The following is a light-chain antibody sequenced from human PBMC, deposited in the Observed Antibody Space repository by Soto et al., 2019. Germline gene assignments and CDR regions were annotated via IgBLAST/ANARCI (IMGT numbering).Light chain of an antibody. CDR2: SAS. CDR3: QQSHNTPLT. V-gene: IGKV1-39*01. Sequence: DIQMTQSPSSLSASVGDRVTITCRASQRVGSYLNWYQQKPGKAPTLLIYSASKLQSGVSSRFSGSGSGTDFTLTIRNLQPEDFAVYYCQQSHNTPLTLGQGTKVEI. J-gene: IGKJ1*01. CDR1: QRVGSY.